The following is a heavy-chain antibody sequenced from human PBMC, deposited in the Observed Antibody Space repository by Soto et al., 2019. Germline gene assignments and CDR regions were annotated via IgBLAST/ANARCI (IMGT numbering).Heavy chain of an antibody. CDR3: ARDMYSSDYFVKWFEP. J-gene: IGHJ5*02. Sequence: QVRLVESGGGMVQPGRSLRLSCTASGFSFSSYAMYWFRQPPGKGLEWVAVISKDGMNKNYADSVKGRVTVSRDNANYSLDLQLNSLRGEDTAMYYCARDMYSSDYFVKWFEPWGQGTLVTVSS. D-gene: IGHD6-19*01. CDR1: GFSFSSYA. V-gene: IGHV3-30*04. CDR2: ISKDGMNK.